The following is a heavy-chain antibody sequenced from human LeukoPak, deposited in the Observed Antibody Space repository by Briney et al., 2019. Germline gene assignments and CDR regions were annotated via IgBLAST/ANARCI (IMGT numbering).Heavy chain of an antibody. V-gene: IGHV3-20*04. D-gene: IGHD6-13*01. J-gene: IGHJ4*02. CDR1: GFTFDDYG. Sequence: GGSLRLSCAASGFTFDDYGMSWVRQAPGKGLEWGSGITWNGGSTGYANSVKGRFTISRDNAKNSLYLQMNSLRAEDTALYCCARGTLKAAATDFDYWGQGTLVTVSS. CDR3: ARGTLKAAATDFDY. CDR2: ITWNGGST.